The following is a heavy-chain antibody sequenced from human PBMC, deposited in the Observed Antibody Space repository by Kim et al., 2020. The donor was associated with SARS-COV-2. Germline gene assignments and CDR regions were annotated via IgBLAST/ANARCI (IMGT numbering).Heavy chain of an antibody. CDR2: IDPSDSYT. J-gene: IGHJ3*02. D-gene: IGHD5-18*01. V-gene: IGHV5-10-1*01. CDR3: ATPMAAGYSYGVLDAFDI. CDR1: GYSFTSYW. Sequence: GESLKISCKGSGYSFTSYWISWVRQMPGKGLEWMGRIDPSDSYTNYSPSFQGHVTISADKSISTAYLQWSSLKASDTAMYYCATPMAAGYSYGVLDAFDIWGQGTMVTVSS.